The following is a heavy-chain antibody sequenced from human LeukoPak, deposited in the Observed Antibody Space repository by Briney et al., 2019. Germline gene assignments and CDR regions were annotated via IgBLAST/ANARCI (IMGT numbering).Heavy chain of an antibody. CDR1: GFTFSSYS. V-gene: IGHV3-21*01. J-gene: IGHJ6*03. D-gene: IGHD5-18*01. CDR3: ARGVDTAMDTYYYYYMDV. CDR2: ISSSSSYI. Sequence: NPGGSLRLPCAASGFTFSSYSMNWVRQAPGKGLEWVSSISSSSSYIYYADSVKGRFTISRDNAKNSLYLQMNSLRAEDTAVYYCARGVDTAMDTYYYYYMDVWGKGTTVTVSS.